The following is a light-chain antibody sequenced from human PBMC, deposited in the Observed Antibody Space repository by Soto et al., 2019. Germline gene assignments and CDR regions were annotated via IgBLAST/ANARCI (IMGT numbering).Light chain of an antibody. V-gene: IGKV1-27*01. CDR1: QVIGNY. CDR2: GAY. J-gene: IGKJ5*01. Sequence: DIQITPSPSSPSASFGDRVPITCRASQVIGNYLAWYQQKPGKVPKLLIYGAYTLQSGVPSRFSGSGSGTDFTLTISSLQPEDSAVYYCQQRHMWPITFGQGTRLEI. CDR3: QQRHMWPIT.